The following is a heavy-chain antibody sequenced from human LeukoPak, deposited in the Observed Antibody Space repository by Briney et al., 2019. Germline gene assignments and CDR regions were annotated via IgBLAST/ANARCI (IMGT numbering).Heavy chain of an antibody. D-gene: IGHD3-10*01. V-gene: IGHV3-30-3*01. CDR2: ISYDGGNK. J-gene: IGHJ4*02. CDR3: ASTMV. CDR1: GFTFSSYV. Sequence: PGRSLRLSCAASGFTFSSYVMHWVRQAPGKGLEWVAVISYDGGNKYYAGSVKGRFTISRDNSKNTLYLQMNSLRAEDTAVYYCASTMVRGQGTLVTVSS.